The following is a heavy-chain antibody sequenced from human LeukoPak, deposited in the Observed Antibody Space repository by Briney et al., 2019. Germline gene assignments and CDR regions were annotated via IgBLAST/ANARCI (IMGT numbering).Heavy chain of an antibody. CDR1: GLSFSDYY. V-gene: IGHV4-34*01. Sequence: PSETLSLTCGVYGLSFSDYYWSWIRQPPGKGLEWIGEINHSGSTNYNPSLKSRVIISVDTSKNQFSLNLSSVIAADTAVYYCARYTSSWYRGYLDYGGQGTLVTVSS. CDR3: ARYTSSWYRGYLDY. D-gene: IGHD6-13*01. CDR2: INHSGST. J-gene: IGHJ4*02.